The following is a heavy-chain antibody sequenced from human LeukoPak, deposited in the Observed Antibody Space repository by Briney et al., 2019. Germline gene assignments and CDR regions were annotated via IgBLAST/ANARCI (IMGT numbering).Heavy chain of an antibody. CDR1: GFTFSSYS. CDR3: ARGLGSSSSSDTFDI. CDR2: ISSSSSYI. J-gene: IGHJ3*02. D-gene: IGHD6-6*01. V-gene: IGHV3-21*01. Sequence: GGSLRLSCAASGFTFSSYSMNWVRQAPGKGLEWVPSISSSSSYIYYADSVKGRFTISRDNAKNSLYLQMNSLRAEDTAVYYCARGLGSSSSSDTFDIWGQGTMVTVSS.